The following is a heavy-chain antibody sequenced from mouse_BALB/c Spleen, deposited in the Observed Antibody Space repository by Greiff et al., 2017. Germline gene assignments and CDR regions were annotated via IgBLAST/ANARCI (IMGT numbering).Heavy chain of an antibody. CDR2: INPSTGYT. Sequence: VKVVESGAELAKPGASVKMSCKASGYTFTSYWMHWVKQRPGQGLEWIGYINPSTGYTEYNQKFKDKATLTADKSSSTAYMQLSSLTSEDSAVYYCARPSTTQYFDVWGAGTTVTVSS. CDR3: ARPSTTQYFDV. V-gene: IGHV1-7*01. J-gene: IGHJ1*01. CDR1: GYTFTSYW. D-gene: IGHD2-1*01.